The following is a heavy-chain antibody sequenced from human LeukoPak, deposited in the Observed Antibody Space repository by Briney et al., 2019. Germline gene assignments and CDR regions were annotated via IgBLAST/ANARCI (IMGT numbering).Heavy chain of an antibody. J-gene: IGHJ4*02. D-gene: IGHD1-26*01. CDR2: ISSTATTM. Sequence: GGSLRLSCAASGFTFSSYEMNWVRQAPGRGLEWVSYISSTATTMHYADSVMGRFTISRVNAKKSLYLQMNSLRAEDTAVYYCAREGGYYLRSIDYWGQGTLVTVSS. V-gene: IGHV3-48*03. CDR3: AREGGYYLRSIDY. CDR1: GFTFSSYE.